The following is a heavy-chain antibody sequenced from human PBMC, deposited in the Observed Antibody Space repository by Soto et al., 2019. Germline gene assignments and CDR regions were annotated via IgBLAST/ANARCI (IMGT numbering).Heavy chain of an antibody. J-gene: IGHJ6*02. CDR1: GFTFSSYA. CDR2: ISYDGSNK. CDR3: ARVAARRYHHYYYGMDV. D-gene: IGHD6-6*01. Sequence: GGSLRLSCAASGFTFSSYAMHWVRQAPGKGLEWVAVISYDGSNKYYADSVKGRFTISRDNSKNTLYLQMNSLRAEDTAVYYCARVAARRYHHYYYGMDVWGQGTTVTVSS. V-gene: IGHV3-30-3*01.